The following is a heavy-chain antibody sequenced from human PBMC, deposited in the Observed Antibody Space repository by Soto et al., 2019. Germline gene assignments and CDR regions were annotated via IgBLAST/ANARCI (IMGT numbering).Heavy chain of an antibody. CDR1: GGSISSGGYY. V-gene: IGHV4-31*03. CDR3: ARGQAGCSGGSCYSEPTFDY. D-gene: IGHD2-15*01. J-gene: IGHJ4*02. CDR2: IYYSGST. Sequence: PSEILSLTCTVSGGSISSGGYYWSWIRQHPGKGLEWIGYIYYSGSTYYNPSLKSRVTISVDTSKNQFSLKLSSVTAADTAAYYCARGQAGCSGGSCYSEPTFDYWGQGTLVTVSS.